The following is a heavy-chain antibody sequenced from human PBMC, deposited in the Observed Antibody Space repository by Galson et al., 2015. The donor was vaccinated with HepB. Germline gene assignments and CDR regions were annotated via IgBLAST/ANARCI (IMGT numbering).Heavy chain of an antibody. Sequence: SVKVSCKASGYDFNKYGLSWVRQAPGQGLEWMGWVSGYDGSANYSPKFQGRATTTTQTSTGTAYMEMRSLRSDDTAVYYCARDSRLELHLNNYYSYGMDVWGQGTAVTVS. CDR2: VSGYDGSA. CDR1: GYDFNKYG. D-gene: IGHD1-7*01. V-gene: IGHV1-18*01. J-gene: IGHJ6*02. CDR3: ARDSRLELHLNNYYSYGMDV.